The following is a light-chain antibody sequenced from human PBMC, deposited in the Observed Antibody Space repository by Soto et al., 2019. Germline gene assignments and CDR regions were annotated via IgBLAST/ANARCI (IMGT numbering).Light chain of an antibody. J-gene: IGKJ2*01. Sequence: EIVMTQSPATLSVSPGERVTLSCRASESVSINLAWYQQKHGQAPRLLIYGASTGATSVPARFSGSGSGTGFTLTISSLQSEDFAVYYCHQYNAWPPSFDQGTKLEIK. CDR2: GAS. V-gene: IGKV3-15*01. CDR3: HQYNAWPPS. CDR1: ESVSIN.